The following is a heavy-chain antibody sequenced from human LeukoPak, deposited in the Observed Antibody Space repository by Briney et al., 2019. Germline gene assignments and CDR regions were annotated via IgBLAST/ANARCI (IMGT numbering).Heavy chain of an antibody. J-gene: IGHJ5*02. Sequence: SETLSLTCTVSGGSVSSVSYYWSWIRQPPGKGLEWIGYIYYSGSTNYNPSLKSRVTISVDTPKNQFSLKLSSVTAADTAVYYCARSHGIAARPGFWFDPWGQGTLVTVSS. CDR2: IYYSGST. D-gene: IGHD6-6*01. V-gene: IGHV4-61*01. CDR1: GGSVSSVSYY. CDR3: ARSHGIAARPGFWFDP.